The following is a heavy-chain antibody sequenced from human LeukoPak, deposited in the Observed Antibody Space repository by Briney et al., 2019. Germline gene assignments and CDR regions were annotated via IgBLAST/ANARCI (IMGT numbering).Heavy chain of an antibody. J-gene: IGHJ4*02. CDR3: ARLTYDSSGYYDY. CDR2: MNPNSGNT. D-gene: IGHD3-22*01. Sequence: GASVKVSCKASGYTFISYDINWVRQATGQGLEWMGWMNPNSGNTGYAQKFQGRVTMTRNTSISTAYMELSSLRSEDTAVYYCARLTYDSSGYYDYWGQGILVTVSS. CDR1: GYTFISYD. V-gene: IGHV1-8*01.